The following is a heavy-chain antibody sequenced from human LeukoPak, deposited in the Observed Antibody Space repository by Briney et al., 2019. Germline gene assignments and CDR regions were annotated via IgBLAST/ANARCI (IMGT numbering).Heavy chain of an antibody. V-gene: IGHV3-23*01. CDR2: IFPSGGEI. D-gene: IGHD4-23*01. CDR1: GFTFSTFA. CDR3: AKNYGGYDY. J-gene: IGHJ4*02. Sequence: PGGSLRLSCAASGFTFSTFAMIWVRQPPGKVLEWVSSIFPSGGEIHYADSVRGRFTISRDNSKSTLSLQMNSLRAEDTALYYCAKNYGGYDYWGQGTLVTVSS.